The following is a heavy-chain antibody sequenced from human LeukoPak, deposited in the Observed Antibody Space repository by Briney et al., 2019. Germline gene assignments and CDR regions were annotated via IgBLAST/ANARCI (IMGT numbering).Heavy chain of an antibody. V-gene: IGHV4-4*02. D-gene: IGHD2-21*02. CDR3: ARGPPYIVVVTAIGFFDY. J-gene: IGHJ4*02. Sequence: SETLSLTCAVSGGSISSSNWWSWVRQPPGKGLEWIGEINHSGSTNYNPSLKSRVTISVDTSKNQFSLKLSSVTAADTAAYYCARGPPYIVVVTAIGFFDYWGQGTLVTVSS. CDR2: INHSGST. CDR1: GGSISSSNW.